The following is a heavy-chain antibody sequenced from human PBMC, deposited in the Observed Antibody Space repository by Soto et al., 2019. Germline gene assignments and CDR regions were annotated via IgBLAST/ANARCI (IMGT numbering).Heavy chain of an antibody. D-gene: IGHD2-15*01. CDR2: IYKSTTT. Sequence: LSLTCSVSGDSISTVDYFWAWIRQPPGQALEYIGYIYKSTTTYYNPSFESRVAISLDTSKSQFPLTVTSVTAADTAVYFCARGRYCLTGRCFPNWFDSWGQGTLVTVSS. V-gene: IGHV4-30-4*01. J-gene: IGHJ5*01. CDR3: ARGRYCLTGRCFPNWFDS. CDR1: GDSISTVDYF.